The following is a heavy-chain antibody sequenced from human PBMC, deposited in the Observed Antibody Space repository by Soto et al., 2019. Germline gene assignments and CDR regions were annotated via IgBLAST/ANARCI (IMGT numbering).Heavy chain of an antibody. V-gene: IGHV3-33*01. CDR3: ARETTSPTDYGDAPDAFDI. CDR1: GFIFRDYG. J-gene: IGHJ3*02. CDR2: IWYDGSNK. D-gene: IGHD4-17*01. Sequence: GGSLRLSCAASGFIFRDYGMHWVRQAPGKGLEWVAVIWYDGSNKYHADSVKGRFTISRDNSKNTLYLQMNSLRAEDTAVYYCARETTSPTDYGDAPDAFDIWGQGTMVTVSS.